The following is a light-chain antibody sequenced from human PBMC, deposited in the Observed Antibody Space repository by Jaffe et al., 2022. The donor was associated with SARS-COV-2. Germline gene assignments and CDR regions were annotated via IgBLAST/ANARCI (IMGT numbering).Light chain of an antibody. V-gene: IGLV2-8*01. J-gene: IGLJ1*01. CDR3: SSYAGSSNFV. CDR1: SSDVGGYKY. CDR2: EVS. Sequence: QSALTQPPSASGSPGQSVTISCTGTSSDVGGYKYVSWYQQYPGKAPKLMIYEVSKRPSGVPDRFSGSKSGSTASLTVSGLQAEDEADYYCSSYAGSSNFVFGTGTKVIVL.